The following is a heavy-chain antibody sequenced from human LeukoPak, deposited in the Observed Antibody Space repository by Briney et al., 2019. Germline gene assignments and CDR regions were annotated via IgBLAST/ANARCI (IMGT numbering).Heavy chain of an antibody. J-gene: IGHJ6*03. CDR2: INWNGGST. CDR1: GFTFDDYG. Sequence: GGSLRLSCAASGFTFDDYGMSWVRHAPGKGLEWVSGINWNGGSTGYADSVKGRFTISRDNAKNSLYLQMNSLRAEDTALYHCARGPASGWYYYYYYMDVWGKGTTVTISS. D-gene: IGHD6-6*01. CDR3: ARGPASGWYYYYYYMDV. V-gene: IGHV3-20*01.